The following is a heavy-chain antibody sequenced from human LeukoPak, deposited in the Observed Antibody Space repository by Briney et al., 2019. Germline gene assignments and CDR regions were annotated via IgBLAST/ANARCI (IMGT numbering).Heavy chain of an antibody. D-gene: IGHD3-22*01. CDR3: ARGFDYYDSTGSGY. V-gene: IGHV3-74*01. J-gene: IGHJ4*02. CDR1: GFTFSSYW. CDR2: INGDGRST. Sequence: GGSLRLSCAASGFTFSSYWMHWVRQAPGKGLVWVSRINGDGRSTTYADSAKVRFTISRDNAKNTLYLQMNSLRVEDTAVYYCARGFDYYDSTGSGYWGQGTLVTVSS.